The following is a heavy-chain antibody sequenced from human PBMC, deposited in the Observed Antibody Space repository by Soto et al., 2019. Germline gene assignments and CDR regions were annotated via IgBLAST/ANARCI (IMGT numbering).Heavy chain of an antibody. D-gene: IGHD2-2*01. V-gene: IGHV3-53*01. CDR2: IYTGDTP. Sequence: PGGSLRLSCAASRFTVGGSYVSWVRQAPGKGLEWVSVIYTGDTPYYADSVKGRFTISRDNSKNTLYLQMNSLRVEDTAVYYCTRDLMDVVPPADDLFDPWGQGILVTVSS. J-gene: IGHJ5*02. CDR1: RFTVGGSY. CDR3: TRDLMDVVPPADDLFDP.